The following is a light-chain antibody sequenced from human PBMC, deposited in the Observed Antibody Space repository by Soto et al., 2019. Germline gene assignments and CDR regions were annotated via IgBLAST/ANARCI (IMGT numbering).Light chain of an antibody. Sequence: EIVMTQSPATLSLSPGDRATLSCRASQSVRSHLAWFQQKPGQPPRLLIFGESTRATGVPARFSGSGSGTEFTLIISSLQSEDFAVYFCQQYNKWPLTFGPGTKVDIK. J-gene: IGKJ3*01. CDR2: GES. V-gene: IGKV3-15*01. CDR1: QSVRSH. CDR3: QQYNKWPLT.